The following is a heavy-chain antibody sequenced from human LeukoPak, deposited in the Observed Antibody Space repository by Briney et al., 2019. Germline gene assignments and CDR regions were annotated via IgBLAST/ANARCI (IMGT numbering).Heavy chain of an antibody. CDR3: PRDSQWLVSSGYYYYYMDV. CDR1: GFTFSSYA. Sequence: GGSLRLSCAASGFTFSSYAMHWVRQAPGKGLEWVAVISSDGTNKYYADSVKGRFTISRGNSKNTLYLQMNSLRPEDTAVYYCPRDSQWLVSSGYYYYYMDVWGKGTTVTVSS. CDR2: ISSDGTNK. V-gene: IGHV3-30*04. D-gene: IGHD6-19*01. J-gene: IGHJ6*03.